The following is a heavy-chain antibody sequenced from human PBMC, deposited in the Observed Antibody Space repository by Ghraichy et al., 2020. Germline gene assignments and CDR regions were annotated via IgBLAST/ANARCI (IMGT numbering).Heavy chain of an antibody. CDR3: ARDTRGYSYGYGGWFDP. Sequence: SVKVSCKASGGTFSSYAISWVRQAPGQGLEWMGRIIPILGIANYAQKFQGRVTITADKPTSTAYMELSSLRSEDTAVYYCARDTRGYSYGYGGWFDPWGQGTLVTVSA. V-gene: IGHV1-69*04. CDR2: IIPILGIA. J-gene: IGHJ5*02. D-gene: IGHD5-18*01. CDR1: GGTFSSYA.